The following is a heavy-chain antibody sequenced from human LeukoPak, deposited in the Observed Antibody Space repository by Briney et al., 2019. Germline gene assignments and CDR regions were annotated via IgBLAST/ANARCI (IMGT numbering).Heavy chain of an antibody. J-gene: IGHJ5*02. Sequence: ASVKVSCKASGYTFTGYYMHWVRQAPGQGLEWMGWINPNSGGTNYAQKFQGRVTMTRDTSISTAYMELSRLRSDDTAVYYCARDINGYYYDSHGYYPTDLWGQGTLVTVSS. D-gene: IGHD3-22*01. CDR3: ARDINGYYYDSHGYYPTDL. V-gene: IGHV1-2*02. CDR2: INPNSGGT. CDR1: GYTFTGYY.